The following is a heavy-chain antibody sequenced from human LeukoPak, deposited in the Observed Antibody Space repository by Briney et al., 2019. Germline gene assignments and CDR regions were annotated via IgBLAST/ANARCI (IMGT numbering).Heavy chain of an antibody. Sequence: PGGSLRLSCAASGFTFSSYDMNWVRQAPGKGLEWVSYISTISSTKYYADSVKGRFTISRDNAKNTLYLQMNSLRAEDTAVYYCARDSPHSSNDFHYWGQGTLVTVSS. CDR1: GFTFSSYD. J-gene: IGHJ4*02. CDR3: ARDSPHSSNDFHY. V-gene: IGHV3-48*04. D-gene: IGHD6-13*01. CDR2: ISTISSTK.